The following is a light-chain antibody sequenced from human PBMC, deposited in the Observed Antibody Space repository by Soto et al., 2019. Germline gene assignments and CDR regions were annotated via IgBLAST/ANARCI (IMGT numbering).Light chain of an antibody. V-gene: IGKV1-33*01. CDR2: DAS. Sequence: IQMTQSPSPLSASVGDRVTITCQASQDISNYLNWYQQKPGKAPKLLIYDASNLETGVPSRFSGSGSGTDFTFTISSLQPEDIATYYCQQYDNLPITFGQGTRLEIK. CDR3: QQYDNLPIT. J-gene: IGKJ5*01. CDR1: QDISNY.